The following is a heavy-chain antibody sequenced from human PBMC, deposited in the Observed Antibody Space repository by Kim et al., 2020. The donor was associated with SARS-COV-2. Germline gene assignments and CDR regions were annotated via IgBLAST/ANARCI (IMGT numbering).Heavy chain of an antibody. CDR3: ARRLGGGDILTGRGAAGWFDP. CDR1: GYSFTSYW. V-gene: IGHV5-51*01. Sequence: GESLKISCKGSGYSFTSYWIGWVRQMPGKGLEWMGIIYPGDSDTRYSPSFQGQVTISADKSISTAYLQWSSLKASETAMYYCARRLGGGDILTGRGAAGWFDPWGKGTLVTVSS. CDR2: IYPGDSDT. D-gene: IGHD3-9*01. J-gene: IGHJ5*02.